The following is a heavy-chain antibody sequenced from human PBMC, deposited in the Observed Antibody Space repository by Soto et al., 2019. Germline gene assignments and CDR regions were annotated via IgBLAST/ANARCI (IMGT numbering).Heavy chain of an antibody. J-gene: IGHJ4*02. D-gene: IGHD6-19*01. CDR3: AHRPSGWYLFDY. V-gene: IGHV2-5*01. CDR2: IYWNDDK. Sequence: QITLKESGPTLVRPTQTLTLTCTFSGFSLSTSGLGVGWIRQPPGKALEWLALIYWNDDKRYSPSLKARLTNTKDTSKHQVVLTMTNIDPVHTATYYCAHRPSGWYLFDYWGQGTLVTVSS. CDR1: GFSLSTSGLG.